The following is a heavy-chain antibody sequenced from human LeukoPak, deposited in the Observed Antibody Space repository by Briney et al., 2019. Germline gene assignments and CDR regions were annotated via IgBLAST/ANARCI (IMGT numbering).Heavy chain of an antibody. CDR3: ATTTIFGVVIINDAFDI. D-gene: IGHD3-3*01. CDR2: FDLEDGET. Sequence: ASVKVSCKVSGYTLTELSMHWVRQAPGKGLEWMGGFDLEDGETIYAQKFQGRVTMTEDTSTDTAYMELSSLRSEDTAVYYCATTTIFGVVIINDAFDIWGQGTMVTVSS. CDR1: GYTLTELS. V-gene: IGHV1-24*01. J-gene: IGHJ3*02.